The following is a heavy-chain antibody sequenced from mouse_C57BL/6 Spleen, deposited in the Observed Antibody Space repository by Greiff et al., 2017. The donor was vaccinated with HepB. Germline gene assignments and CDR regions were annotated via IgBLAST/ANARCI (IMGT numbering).Heavy chain of an antibody. CDR2: IYPGDGDT. J-gene: IGHJ2*01. V-gene: IGHV1-82*01. CDR1: GYAFSSSW. CDR3: ARSPGDFDY. Sequence: VQLQQSGPELVKPGASVKISCKASGYAFSSSWMNWVKQRPGKGLEWIGRIYPGDGDTNYNGKFKGKATLTADKSSSTAYMQLSSLTSEDSAVYFCARSPGDFDYWGQGTTLTVSS.